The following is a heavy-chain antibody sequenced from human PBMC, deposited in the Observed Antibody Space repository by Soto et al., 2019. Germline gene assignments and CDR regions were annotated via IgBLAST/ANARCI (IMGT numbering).Heavy chain of an antibody. Sequence: GGSLRLSCAASGFNFNVYSMNWVRQAPGKGLERVAVISYDGSNKYYADSVKGRFTISRDNSKNTLYLQMKSLRAEDTAVYYCAKTPLTVPGYFEYWGQG. CDR2: ISYDGSNK. CDR1: GFNFNVYS. CDR3: AKTPLTVPGYFEY. J-gene: IGHJ4*02. D-gene: IGHD4-4*01. V-gene: IGHV3-30*18.